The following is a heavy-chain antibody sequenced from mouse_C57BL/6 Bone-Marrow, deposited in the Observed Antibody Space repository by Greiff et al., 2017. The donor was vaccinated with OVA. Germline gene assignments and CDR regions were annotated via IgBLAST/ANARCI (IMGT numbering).Heavy chain of an antibody. CDR2: ISSGSSTI. Sequence: EVTLVESGGGLVKPGGSLTLSCAASGFTFSDYGMHWVRHAPATGLEWVAYISSGSSTIYYADTVKGRFTISRDNAKNTLFLQMTSLRSEDTAMYYCARRRDFDYWGQGTTLTVSS. V-gene: IGHV5-17*01. CDR1: GFTFSDYG. J-gene: IGHJ2*01. CDR3: ARRRDFDY.